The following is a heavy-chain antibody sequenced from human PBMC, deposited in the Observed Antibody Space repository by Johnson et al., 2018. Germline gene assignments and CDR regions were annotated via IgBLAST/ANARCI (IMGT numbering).Heavy chain of an antibody. Sequence: EVQLVETGGGLFQPGGSLRLSCAASGFTFSSHWLQWVRQAPGKGLVWVSHIHADGTGTTYADSVKGRFTISRDNAKNSLYLQMHGLTVEDTPVYYCARSPHYDLLFMDVWGKGTTVTVSS. J-gene: IGHJ6*03. CDR2: IHADGTGT. CDR3: ARSPHYDLLFMDV. V-gene: IGHV3-74*01. D-gene: IGHD3-3*01. CDR1: GFTFSSHW.